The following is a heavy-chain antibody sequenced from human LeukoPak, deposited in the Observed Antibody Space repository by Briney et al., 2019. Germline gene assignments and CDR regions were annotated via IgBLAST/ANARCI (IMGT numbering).Heavy chain of an antibody. D-gene: IGHD1-26*01. Sequence: PGGSLRLSCETSGFTFTSYAVSWVRQAPGKGLEWVSAISGSGGSTYYADSVKGRFTISRDNSKNTLYMQMNSLGAEDTAVYYCAKDGKMGGLVGATWRYYFDYWGQGTLVTVSS. CDR2: ISGSGGST. CDR3: AKDGKMGGLVGATWRYYFDY. V-gene: IGHV3-23*01. J-gene: IGHJ4*02. CDR1: GFTFTSYA.